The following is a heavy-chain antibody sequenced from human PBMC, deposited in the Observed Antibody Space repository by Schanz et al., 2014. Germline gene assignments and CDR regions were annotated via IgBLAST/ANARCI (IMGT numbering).Heavy chain of an antibody. CDR3: AKSGDAYLLDY. CDR1: GFSFSGYG. D-gene: IGHD7-27*01. J-gene: IGHJ4*02. CDR2: IRFDASAK. V-gene: IGHV3-30*02. Sequence: QVQLVESGGGVAQPGGSLRLSCAASGFSFSGYGMHWVRQAPGKGLEWVAYIRFDASAKYYADSVKGRFTISRDNSKNTVYLQMNSLRGEDTAVYYCAKSGDAYLLDYWGQGTLVTVSS.